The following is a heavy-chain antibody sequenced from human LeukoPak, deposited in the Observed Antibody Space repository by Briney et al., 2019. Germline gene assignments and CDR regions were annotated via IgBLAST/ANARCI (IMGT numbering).Heavy chain of an antibody. V-gene: IGHV5-51*01. Sequence: GASLKISCKGSGYIFTSYWIGWVRQLPGKGLEWMGIIYPGDSDTRYSPSFQGQVTISADRSISTAYLQCSSLKASDTAMYYCARRHYYDTTGYRIDYWGQGTLVTVSS. CDR1: GYIFTSYW. CDR2: IYPGDSDT. D-gene: IGHD3-22*01. J-gene: IGHJ4*02. CDR3: ARRHYYDTTGYRIDY.